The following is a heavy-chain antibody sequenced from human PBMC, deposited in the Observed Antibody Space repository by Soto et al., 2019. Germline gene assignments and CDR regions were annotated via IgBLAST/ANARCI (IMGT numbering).Heavy chain of an antibody. CDR3: ADSRLTTSY. CDR1: GFTFGNYW. V-gene: IGHV3-74*01. J-gene: IGHJ4*02. D-gene: IGHD3-10*01. CDR2: VSPDGRTA. Sequence: PGGSLRLSCAVSGFTFGNYWMHWVRQAPGKGLVWVSRVSPDGRTATYADSVKGRFTISRDNAKSTLYLQMNSLRAEDTAVYYCADSRLTTSYWGRGTLVTVSA.